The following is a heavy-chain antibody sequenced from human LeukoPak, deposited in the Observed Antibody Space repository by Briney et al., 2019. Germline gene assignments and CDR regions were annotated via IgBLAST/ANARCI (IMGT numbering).Heavy chain of an antibody. CDR1: GFTVSSNY. V-gene: IGHV3-66*01. CDR3: ARSDSSGWYGAFDI. D-gene: IGHD6-19*01. CDR2: IYSGGST. J-gene: IGHJ3*02. Sequence: AGGSLRLSCAASGFTVSSNYMSWVRQAPGKGLEWVSVIYSGGSTYYADSVKGRFTISRDNSMNTLYLQMNSLRAEDTAVYYCARSDSSGWYGAFDIWGQGTMVTVSS.